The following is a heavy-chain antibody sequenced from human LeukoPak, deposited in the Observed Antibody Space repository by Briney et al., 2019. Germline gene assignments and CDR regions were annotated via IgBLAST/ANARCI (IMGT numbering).Heavy chain of an antibody. CDR1: GFTFRSYT. CDR3: ARGPTPYDFDGSGPFDY. D-gene: IGHD3-22*01. Sequence: GGSLRLSCAASGFTFRSYTMHWVRQAPGRGLEYVSAISSNGVNTDYATSVKGRFTISRDNSKNTLYLQMGSLRPEDVAVYYCARGPTPYDFDGSGPFDYWGQGSLVTVSS. CDR2: ISSNGVNT. V-gene: IGHV3-64*01. J-gene: IGHJ4*02.